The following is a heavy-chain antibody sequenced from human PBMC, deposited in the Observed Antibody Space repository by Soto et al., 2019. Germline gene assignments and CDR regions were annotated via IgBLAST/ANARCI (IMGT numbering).Heavy chain of an antibody. CDR2: IIPIFGTA. CDR1: GGTFSSYA. D-gene: IGHD2-15*01. J-gene: IGHJ6*02. Sequence: QVQLVQSGAEVKKPGSSVKVSCKASGGTFSSYAISWVRQAPGQGLEWMGGIIPIFGTANYAQKFQGRVTMTADESTSTAYMELSSLRSEDTGVYYCERAPGYCSGGSCLRTYYYYYGMDVWGQGTTVTVSS. V-gene: IGHV1-69*01. CDR3: ERAPGYCSGGSCLRTYYYYYGMDV.